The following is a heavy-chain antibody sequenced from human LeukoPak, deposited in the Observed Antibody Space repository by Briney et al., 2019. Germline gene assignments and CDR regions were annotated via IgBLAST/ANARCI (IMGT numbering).Heavy chain of an antibody. V-gene: IGHV1-2*06. CDR2: INPNSGGT. J-gene: IGHJ5*02. CDR1: GYTFIDYY. Sequence: ASVKVSCKASGYTFIDYYMHWVRQAPGQGLEWLGLINPNSGGTNYAQKFQGRVTLTRDTSISTAYMELSRLKSDDTAVYYCARNTQRGTYNWFDPWGQGTLVTVSS. D-gene: IGHD6-25*01. CDR3: ARNTQRGTYNWFDP.